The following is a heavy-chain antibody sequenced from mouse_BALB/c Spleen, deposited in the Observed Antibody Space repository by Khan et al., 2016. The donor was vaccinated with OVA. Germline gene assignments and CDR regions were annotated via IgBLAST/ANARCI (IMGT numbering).Heavy chain of an antibody. D-gene: IGHD2-12*01. CDR1: LLTLISYG. CDR3: TRSAI. V-gene: IGHV5-6-3*01. Sequence: EVELVESGGGLVQPGAPLPLSFSSSLLTLISYGMSSVRQTPDKRLELVATIDSNGGSTDYPDSVKRRFTISGDNAKNALYLQMRSLKSEDTAMYYCTRSAIWGQGTTLTVSS. CDR2: IDSNGGST. J-gene: IGHJ2*01.